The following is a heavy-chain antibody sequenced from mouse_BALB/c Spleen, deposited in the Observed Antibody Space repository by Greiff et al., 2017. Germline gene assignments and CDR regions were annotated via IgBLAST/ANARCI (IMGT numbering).Heavy chain of an antibody. CDR3: ARFPAVYYAMDY. CDR1: GFNIKDTY. J-gene: IGHJ4*01. V-gene: IGHV14-3*02. D-gene: IGHD3-3*01. CDR2: IDPANGNT. Sequence: EVQLQESGAELVKPGASVKLSCTASGFNIKDTYMHWVKQRPEQGLEWIGRIDPANGNTKYDPKFQGKATITADTSSNTAYLQLSSLTSEDTAVYYCARFPAVYYAMDYWGQGTSVTVSS.